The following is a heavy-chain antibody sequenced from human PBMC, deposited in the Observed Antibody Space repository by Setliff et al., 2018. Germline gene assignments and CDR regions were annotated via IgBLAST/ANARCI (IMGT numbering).Heavy chain of an antibody. D-gene: IGHD2-15*01. CDR2: IYYSGST. V-gene: IGHV4-39*07. CDR1: GGSISSTSYY. J-gene: IGHJ6*02. CDR3: ARSPGLGGGTFYYYYCGMDV. Sequence: LSLTCTVSGGSISSTSYYWGWIRQPPGKGLEWIGNIYYSGSTYYNPSLKSRVTISVDTSKNQFSLKLSSVTAADTAVYYCARSPGLGGGTFYYYYCGMDVWGQGTTVTVSS.